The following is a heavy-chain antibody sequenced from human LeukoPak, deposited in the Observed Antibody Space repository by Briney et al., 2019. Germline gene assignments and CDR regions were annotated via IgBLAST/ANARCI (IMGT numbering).Heavy chain of an antibody. CDR2: ISYDGSNK. D-gene: IGHD1-14*01. CDR3: AREKFPEGDADYYYYYGMDV. CDR1: GFTFSSYA. Sequence: GRSLRLSCAASGFTFSSYAMHWVRQAPGKGLEWVAVISYDGSNKYYADSVKGRFTISRDNSKNTLYLQTNSLRAEDTAVYYCAREKFPEGDADYYYYYGMDVWGQGTTVTVSS. J-gene: IGHJ6*02. V-gene: IGHV3-30-3*01.